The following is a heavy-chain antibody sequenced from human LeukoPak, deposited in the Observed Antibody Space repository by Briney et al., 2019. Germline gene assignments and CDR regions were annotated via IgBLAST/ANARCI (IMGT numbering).Heavy chain of an antibody. CDR2: IGTNGIST. CDR3: VKGQEVVYTPTFDS. D-gene: IGHD2-8*02. Sequence: TGGSLRFSCSASGFTFSSYAMHWVRQAPGKGLEYVSSIGTNGISTYYADSVKGRFTISRDNSKNTLYLQMSSLRSEDTAVYYCVKGQEVVYTPTFDSWGQGALVTVSS. J-gene: IGHJ4*02. CDR1: GFTFSSYA. V-gene: IGHV3-64D*09.